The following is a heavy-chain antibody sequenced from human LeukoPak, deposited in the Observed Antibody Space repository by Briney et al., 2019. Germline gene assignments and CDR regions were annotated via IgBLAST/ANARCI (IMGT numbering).Heavy chain of an antibody. Sequence: GGSLRLSCAASGFTFSSYVMHWVRQAPGKGLEWVAIISYDGSNEYYADSVKGRFTISRDNSKNTLYLQMNSLRAEDTAVYYCARGHSSGWTYYYYYMDVWGKGTTVTISS. CDR2: ISYDGSNE. D-gene: IGHD6-19*01. J-gene: IGHJ6*03. V-gene: IGHV3-30*04. CDR1: GFTFSSYV. CDR3: ARGHSSGWTYYYYYMDV.